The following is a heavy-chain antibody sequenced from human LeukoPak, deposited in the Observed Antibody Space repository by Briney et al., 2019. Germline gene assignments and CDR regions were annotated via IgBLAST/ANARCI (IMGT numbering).Heavy chain of an antibody. CDR2: ISYDGSNK. D-gene: IGHD3-22*01. CDR1: GFTFSSYA. J-gene: IGHJ5*02. CDR3: ARDALHYYDSSGYYYRHNWFDP. Sequence: PGRSLRLSCAASGFTFSSYAMHWVRQAPGKGLEWVAVISYDGSNKYYADSVKGRFTISRDNSKNTLYLQMNSLRAEDTAVYYCARDALHYYDSSGYYYRHNWFDPWGQGTLVTVSS. V-gene: IGHV3-30-3*01.